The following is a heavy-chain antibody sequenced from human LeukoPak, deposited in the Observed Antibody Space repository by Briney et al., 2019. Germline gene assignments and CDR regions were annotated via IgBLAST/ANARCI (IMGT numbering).Heavy chain of an antibody. V-gene: IGHV3-33*01. CDR3: ARTGVHFWTGYFRRDDAFDI. J-gene: IGHJ3*02. CDR2: IWYDGSNK. CDR1: GFTFSSYG. Sequence: GGSLRLSCAASGFTFSSYGMHWVRQAPGKGLEWVAVIWYDGSNKYNADSVKGRFTISRDNSKNTLYLQMNRLRAEDTAVYYCARTGVHFWTGYFRRDDAFDIWGQGTMVTVSS. D-gene: IGHD3/OR15-3a*01.